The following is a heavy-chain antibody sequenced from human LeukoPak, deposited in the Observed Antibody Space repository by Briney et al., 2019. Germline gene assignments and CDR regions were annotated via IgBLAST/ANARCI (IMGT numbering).Heavy chain of an antibody. Sequence: VASVKVSCKASGGTFSSYAISWVRQAPGQGLEWMGRIIPILGIANYAQKFQVRVTNTADKSTSTAYMELSSLRSEDTAVYYCARAHSSSSIWGQGTLVTVSS. CDR1: GGTFSSYA. CDR3: ARAHSSSSI. J-gene: IGHJ4*02. CDR2: IIPILGIA. D-gene: IGHD6-6*01. V-gene: IGHV1-69*04.